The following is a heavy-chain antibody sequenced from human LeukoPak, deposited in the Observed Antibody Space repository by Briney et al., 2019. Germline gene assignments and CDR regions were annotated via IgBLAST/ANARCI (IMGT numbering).Heavy chain of an antibody. V-gene: IGHV1-2*06. J-gene: IGHJ4*02. Sequence: ASVKISCKASGYTFTDYYVHWVRQAPGQGPEWMGRISPNSGGTNYAQKFRGRLTVTRDTSISTAYIELSSLRSDDTAVYYCAKNRAGDYADHWGQGTLVLVSS. D-gene: IGHD4-17*01. CDR3: AKNRAGDYADH. CDR1: GYTFTDYY. CDR2: ISPNSGGT.